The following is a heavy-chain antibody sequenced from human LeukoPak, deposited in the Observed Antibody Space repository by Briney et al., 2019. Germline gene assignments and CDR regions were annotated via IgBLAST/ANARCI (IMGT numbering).Heavy chain of an antibody. Sequence: GGTLRLSCSASGFTFTTYGMNWVRQAPGKGLEWVSGIGGSGTRTYYADSVKGRFTISRDNSKNTLYLQMNSLRAEDTAVYYCAKDRWLAHDAFDIWGQGTMVTVSS. D-gene: IGHD6-19*01. V-gene: IGHV3-23*01. J-gene: IGHJ3*02. CDR3: AKDRWLAHDAFDI. CDR2: IGGSGTRT. CDR1: GFTFTTYG.